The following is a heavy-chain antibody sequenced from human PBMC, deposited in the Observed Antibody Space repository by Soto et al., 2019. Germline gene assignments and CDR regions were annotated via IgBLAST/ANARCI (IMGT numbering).Heavy chain of an antibody. Sequence: SETLSLTCTVSGGSISSYYWSWIRQPPGKGLEWIGYIYYSGSTNYDPSLKSRVTISVDTSKNQFSLKLSSVTAADTAVYYCARAYNWFDPWGQGTLVTVSS. CDR2: IYYSGST. J-gene: IGHJ5*02. CDR1: GGSISSYY. CDR3: ARAYNWFDP. V-gene: IGHV4-59*01.